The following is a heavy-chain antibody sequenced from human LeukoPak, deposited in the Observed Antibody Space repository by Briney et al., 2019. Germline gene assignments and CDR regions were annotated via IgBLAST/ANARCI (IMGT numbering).Heavy chain of an antibody. Sequence: ASVKASCKASGYTFTNYDINWVRQATGQGPEWMGWMNPKSGNTGYAQKFQGRVTMTRNTSTSTAYMELSSLRSDDTAVYYCARDQDIVVVVAALRQREMGGFDPWGQGTLVTVSS. CDR2: MNPKSGNT. CDR3: ARDQDIVVVVAALRQREMGGFDP. CDR1: GYTFTNYD. V-gene: IGHV1-8*01. J-gene: IGHJ5*02. D-gene: IGHD2-15*01.